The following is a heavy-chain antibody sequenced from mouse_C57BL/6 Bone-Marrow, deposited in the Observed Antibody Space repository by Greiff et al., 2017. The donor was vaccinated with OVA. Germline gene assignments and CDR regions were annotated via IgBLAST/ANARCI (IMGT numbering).Heavy chain of an antibody. CDR1: GYTFTSYW. CDR2: IDPSDSYT. Sequence: QVQLKQSGAELVKPGASVKLSCKASGYTFTSYWMQWVKQRPGQGLAWIGEIDPSDSYTNYNQKFKGKATLTVDTSSSTAYMQLSSLTSEDSAVYYCASGDFDYWGQGTTLTVSS. V-gene: IGHV1-50*01. CDR3: ASGDFDY. J-gene: IGHJ2*01.